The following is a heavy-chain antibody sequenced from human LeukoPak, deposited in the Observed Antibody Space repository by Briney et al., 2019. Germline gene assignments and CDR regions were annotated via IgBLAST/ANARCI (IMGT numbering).Heavy chain of an antibody. CDR3: ARAGSYYYDSSGFYRPNDY. D-gene: IGHD3-22*01. J-gene: IGHJ4*02. Sequence: PGGSLRLSCAASGFTFSSYWMHWVRPAPGKGLVWVSRINSDGSSTSYADSVKGRFTISRDNAKNTLYLQMNSLRAEDTAVYYCARAGSYYYDSSGFYRPNDYWGQGTLVTVSS. V-gene: IGHV3-74*01. CDR1: GFTFSSYW. CDR2: INSDGSST.